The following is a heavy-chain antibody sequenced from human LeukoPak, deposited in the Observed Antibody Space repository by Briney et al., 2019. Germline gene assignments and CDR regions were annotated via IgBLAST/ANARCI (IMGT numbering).Heavy chain of an antibody. Sequence: PGRSLRLSCAASGFIFSSYGMHWVRQAPGKGLEWVAVIWYDGSNKSYADSVKGRFTISRDNAKNTLCLQMNSLRAEDTAVYYCARASKVVVTAIPYWGQGTLVTVSS. CDR1: GFIFSSYG. CDR2: IWYDGSNK. D-gene: IGHD2-21*02. V-gene: IGHV3-33*01. J-gene: IGHJ4*02. CDR3: ARASKVVVTAIPY.